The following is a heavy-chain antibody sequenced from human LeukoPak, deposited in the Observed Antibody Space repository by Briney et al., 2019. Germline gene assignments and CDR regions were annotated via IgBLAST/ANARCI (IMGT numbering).Heavy chain of an antibody. V-gene: IGHV1-2*02. Sequence: ASVKVSCKASGYTFTGYYMHWVRQAPGQGLEWMGWINPNSGGTNYAQKFQGRVTITRDTSASTAYMELSSLRSEDTAVYYCARDRQDILTGYNYYFDYWGQGTLVTVSS. J-gene: IGHJ4*02. CDR3: ARDRQDILTGYNYYFDY. CDR1: GYTFTGYY. CDR2: INPNSGGT. D-gene: IGHD3-9*01.